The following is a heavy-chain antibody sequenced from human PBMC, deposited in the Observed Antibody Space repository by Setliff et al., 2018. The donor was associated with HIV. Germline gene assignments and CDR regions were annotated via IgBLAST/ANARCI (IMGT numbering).Heavy chain of an antibody. CDR2: IYYSGST. CDR3: ARAIRLLSRGSGSHHAFDI. D-gene: IGHD3-10*01. Sequence: SETLSLTCTVSGGSISSSSYNWGWIRQPPGKGLEWIGSIYYSGSTYYNPSLKSRVTISVDTSKNQFSLKLSSVTAADTAVYYCARAIRLLSRGSGSHHAFDIWGQGTMVTVSS. V-gene: IGHV4-39*07. CDR1: GGSISSSSYN. J-gene: IGHJ3*02.